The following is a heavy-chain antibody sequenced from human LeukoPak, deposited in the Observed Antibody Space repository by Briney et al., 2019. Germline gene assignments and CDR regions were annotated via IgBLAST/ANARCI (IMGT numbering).Heavy chain of an antibody. CDR2: INPNSGGT. Sequence: GASVKVSCKASGYTFTGYYMHWVRQAPGQGLEWMGWINPNSGGTNYAPKFQGRVTMTRDTSISTAYMELSRLRSDDTAVYYCARGPRGYSYAPGNWFDPWGQGTLVTVSP. D-gene: IGHD5-18*01. CDR3: ARGPRGYSYAPGNWFDP. CDR1: GYTFTGYY. J-gene: IGHJ5*02. V-gene: IGHV1-2*02.